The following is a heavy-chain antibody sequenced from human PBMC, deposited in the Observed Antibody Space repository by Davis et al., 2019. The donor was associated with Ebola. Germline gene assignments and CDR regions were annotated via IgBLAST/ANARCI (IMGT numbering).Heavy chain of an antibody. CDR1: GFTFSSYG. V-gene: IGHV3-30*02. J-gene: IGHJ4*02. D-gene: IGHD3-9*01. CDR3: ARSYHDILTGYYY. Sequence: GESLKISCAASGFTFSSYGMHWVRQAPGKGLEWVAFIRYDGINTYYADSVKGRFTISRDNSKNTLYLQMNSLRAEDTAVYYCARSYHDILTGYYYWGQGTLVTVSS. CDR2: IRYDGINT.